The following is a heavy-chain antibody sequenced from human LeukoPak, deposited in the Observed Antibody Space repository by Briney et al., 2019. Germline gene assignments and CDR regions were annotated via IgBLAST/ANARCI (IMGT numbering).Heavy chain of an antibody. CDR2: ISVSSSYT. CDR1: GFTFSDYY. D-gene: IGHD3-16*01. CDR3: ARALGVDY. V-gene: IGHV3-11*05. Sequence: TGGSLRLSCAASGFTFSDYYMSWIRQAPGKGLEWVSYISVSSSYTDYADSVKGRFTISRDNAKNSVYLQMNSLTAEDTAVYYCARALGVDYWGQGTLVTVSS. J-gene: IGHJ4*02.